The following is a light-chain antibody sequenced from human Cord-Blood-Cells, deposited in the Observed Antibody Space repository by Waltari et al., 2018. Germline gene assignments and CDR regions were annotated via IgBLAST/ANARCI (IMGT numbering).Light chain of an antibody. J-gene: IGKJ2*01. CDR1: QSVSSN. Sequence: EIVMTQSPATLSVSPGERATLSCRASQSVSSNLALYQQKPGQAPRLLIYGASTRATGIPARFSGSGSGTEFTRTISSLQSEDFAVYYCQQYNNWPYTCGQGTKLEIK. V-gene: IGKV3-15*01. CDR2: GAS. CDR3: QQYNNWPYT.